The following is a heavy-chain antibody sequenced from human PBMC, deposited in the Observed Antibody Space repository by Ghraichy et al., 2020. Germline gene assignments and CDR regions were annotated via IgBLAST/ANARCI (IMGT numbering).Heavy chain of an antibody. CDR1: GGSISSYY. V-gene: IGHV4-59*01. CDR2: IYYSGSS. Sequence: SQTLSLTCTVSGGSISSYYWSWIRQPPGKGLEWIGYIYYSGSSNYNPSLKSRVTISVDTYKNQFALKLSSVTAADTAVYYCARDRFGLLFDYWGQGTLVTVSS. D-gene: IGHD3-16*01. J-gene: IGHJ4*02. CDR3: ARDRFGLLFDY.